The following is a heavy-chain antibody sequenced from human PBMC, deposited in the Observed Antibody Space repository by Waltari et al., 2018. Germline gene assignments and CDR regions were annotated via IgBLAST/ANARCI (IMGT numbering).Heavy chain of an antibody. D-gene: IGHD2-15*01. J-gene: IGHJ4*02. CDR1: GDSISCNNW. CDR2: SHRXGRN. CDR3: ARDRGRGLYLDS. Sequence: LQXSGPGLVKPSGTLSLTCTVSGDSISCNNWWSWXRQSPEKGLXXIGQSHRXGRNXXNPSLESXATISIDTANNQFSLKLTSTTAADTAVYYCARDRGRGLYLDSWGQGTLVTVSP. V-gene: IGHV4-4*02.